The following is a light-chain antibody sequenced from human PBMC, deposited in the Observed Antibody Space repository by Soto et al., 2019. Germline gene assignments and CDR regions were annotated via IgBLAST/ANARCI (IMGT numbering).Light chain of an antibody. Sequence: DIVVTQSPLSLPVTPGEPASISCRSSQSLLHINGYNYLDWYLQKPGQSPQLLIYLASNRASGVPDRFSGSGSGTDFTLKISRVEAEDFGVYFCQQYHVWPKWTFGQGTKVDI. J-gene: IGKJ1*01. CDR1: QSLLHINGYNY. CDR3: QQYHVWPKWT. V-gene: IGKV2-28*01. CDR2: LAS.